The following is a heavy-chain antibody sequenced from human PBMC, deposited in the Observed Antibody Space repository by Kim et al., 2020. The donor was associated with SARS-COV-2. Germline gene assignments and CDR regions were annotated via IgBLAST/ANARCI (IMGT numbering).Heavy chain of an antibody. V-gene: IGHV1-46*01. Sequence: ASVKVSCKASGYTFTSYYMHWVRQAPGQGLEWMGIINPSGGSTSYAQKFQGRVTMTRDTSTSTVYMELSSLRSEDTAVYYCARSPRHNMIVVPEDYWGQGTLVTVSS. CDR2: INPSGGST. J-gene: IGHJ4*02. D-gene: IGHD3-22*01. CDR3: ARSPRHNMIVVPEDY. CDR1: GYTFTSYY.